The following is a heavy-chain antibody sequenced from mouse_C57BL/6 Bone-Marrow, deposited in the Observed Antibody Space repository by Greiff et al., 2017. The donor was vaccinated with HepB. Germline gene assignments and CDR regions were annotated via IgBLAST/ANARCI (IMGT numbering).Heavy chain of an antibody. D-gene: IGHD1-1*01. CDR3: AGEIITTVVAKYWYFDV. CDR1: GYTFTSYW. Sequence: QVQLQQPGAELVRPGSSVKLSCKASGYTFTSYWMHWVKQRPIQGLEWIGNIDPSDSETHYNQKFKDKATLTVDKSSSTAYMQLSSLTSEDSAVYYCAGEIITTVVAKYWYFDVGGRGTTVTVSS. J-gene: IGHJ1*03. V-gene: IGHV1-52*01. CDR2: IDPSDSET.